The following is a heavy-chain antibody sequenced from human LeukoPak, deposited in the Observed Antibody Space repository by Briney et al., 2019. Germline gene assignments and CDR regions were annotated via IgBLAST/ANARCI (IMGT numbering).Heavy chain of an antibody. D-gene: IGHD3-3*01. J-gene: IGHJ3*02. CDR3: ARAEEWLLNAFDI. CDR2: IYYSGST. Sequence: SETLSLTCTVSGGSISSYYWGWIRQPPGKGLEWIGSIYYSGSTYYNPSLKSRVTISVDTSKNQFSLKLSSVTAADTAVYYCARAEEWLLNAFDIWGQGTMVTVSS. CDR1: GGSISSYY. V-gene: IGHV4-39*07.